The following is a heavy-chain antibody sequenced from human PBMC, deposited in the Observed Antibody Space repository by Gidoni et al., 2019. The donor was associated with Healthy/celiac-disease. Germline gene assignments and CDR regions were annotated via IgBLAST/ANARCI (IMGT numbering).Heavy chain of an antibody. D-gene: IGHD1-26*01. V-gene: IGHV3-23*01. J-gene: IGHJ3*02. CDR3: AKETQKKEWELLGADAFDI. Sequence: EVQLLESGGGLVQPGGSLRLSCAASGFTFSSDAMSWVRQAPGKGLEWVSAISGSGGSTYYADSVKGRFTISRDNSKNTLYLQMNSLRAEDTAVYYCAKETQKKEWELLGADAFDIWGQGTMVTVSS. CDR1: GFTFSSDA. CDR2: ISGSGGST.